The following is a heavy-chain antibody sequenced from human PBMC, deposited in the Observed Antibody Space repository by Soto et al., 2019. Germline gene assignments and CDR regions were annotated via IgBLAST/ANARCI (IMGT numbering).Heavy chain of an antibody. D-gene: IGHD6-25*01. CDR3: ARKQRPHSYYHCMDV. CDR2: IIPIFGTA. V-gene: IGHV1-69*01. Sequence: QVQLVQSGAEVKKPGSSVKVSCKASGGTFSSYAISWVLQSPGQGLEWLGAIIPIFGTANYAQKFQGRVTITAYQCTSTASMEWRSLRSEYTAVYYCARKQRPHSYYHCMDVSGQGPKVAVS. J-gene: IGHJ6*02. CDR1: GGTFSSYA.